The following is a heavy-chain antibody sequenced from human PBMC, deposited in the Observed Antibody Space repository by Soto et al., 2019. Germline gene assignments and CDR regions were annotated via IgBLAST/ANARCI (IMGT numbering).Heavy chain of an antibody. CDR1: GFTFSSYS. J-gene: IGHJ6*03. CDR2: ISSSSSYI. D-gene: IGHD4-17*01. CDR3: ARDYWDGLTYGYYYMDV. Sequence: GGSLRLSCAASGFTFSSYSMNWVRQAPGKGLEWVSSISSSSSYIYYADSVKGRFTISRDNAKNSLYLQMNSLRAEDTAVYYCARDYWDGLTYGYYYMDVWGKGTTVTVSS. V-gene: IGHV3-21*01.